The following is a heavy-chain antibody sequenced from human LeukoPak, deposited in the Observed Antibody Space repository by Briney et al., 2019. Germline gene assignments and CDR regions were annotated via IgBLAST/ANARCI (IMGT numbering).Heavy chain of an antibody. V-gene: IGHV3-7*03. CDR1: GFTFNNYW. CDR3: GRGNDYGAHVGIYFDY. CDR2: IKQDESEK. D-gene: IGHD4-17*01. Sequence: PGGSLRLSCAASGFTFNNYWMSWVRQAPGKGLEWVANIKQDESEKYYVDSVKGRFTISRDNAKNSLYLQINSLRAEDTAVYYCGRGNDYGAHVGIYFDYWGQGTLVTVSS. J-gene: IGHJ4*02.